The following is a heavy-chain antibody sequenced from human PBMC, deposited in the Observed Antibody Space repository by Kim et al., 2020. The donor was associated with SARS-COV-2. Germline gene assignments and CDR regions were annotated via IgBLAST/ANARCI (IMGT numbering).Heavy chain of an antibody. D-gene: IGHD1-26*01. CDR3: AREDGRVGDYFDY. CDR2: IYYSGST. V-gene: IGHV4-59*13. Sequence: SETLSLTCTVSGGSISSYYWSWIRQPPGKGLEWIGYIYYSGSTNYNPSLKSRVTISVDTSKNQFSLKLSSVTAADTAVYYCAREDGRVGDYFDYWGQGTLVTVSS. J-gene: IGHJ4*02. CDR1: GGSISSYY.